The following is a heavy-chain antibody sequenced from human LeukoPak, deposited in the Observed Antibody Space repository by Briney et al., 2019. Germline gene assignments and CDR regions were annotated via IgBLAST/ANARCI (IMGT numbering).Heavy chain of an antibody. V-gene: IGHV3-11*04. CDR2: ITSSSSSI. CDR1: GFTFSDYY. CDR3: ARDLAWGAY. J-gene: IGHJ4*02. D-gene: IGHD4/OR15-4a*01. Sequence: GGSLRLSCAASGFTFSDYYMSWIRQAPGKGLEWVSSITSSSSSIYSADSVKGRHTISRDNAKNSLYLEMNSLRDEDTAVYYCARDLAWGAYWGQGTLVTVSS.